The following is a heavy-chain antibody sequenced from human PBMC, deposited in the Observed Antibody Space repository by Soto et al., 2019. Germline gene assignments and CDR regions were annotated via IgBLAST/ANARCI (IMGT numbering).Heavy chain of an antibody. CDR2: INHSGST. CDR1: GGSFSGYY. D-gene: IGHD2-15*01. Sequence: QVQLQQWGAGLLKPSETLSLTCAVYGGSFSGYYWSWIRQPPGKGLEWIGEINHSGSTNYNPSLKSRVTISVDTSQNQFSLKLSSVTAADTAVYYCARNARSPDIVVVVRQYGMDVWGQGTTVTVSS. V-gene: IGHV4-34*01. J-gene: IGHJ6*02. CDR3: ARNARSPDIVVVVRQYGMDV.